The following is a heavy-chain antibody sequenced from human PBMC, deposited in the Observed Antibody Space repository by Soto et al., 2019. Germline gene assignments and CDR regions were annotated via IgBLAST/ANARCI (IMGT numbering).Heavy chain of an antibody. CDR3: AKDIGFQQHLFVFDL. CDR1: APPFSHHP. CDR2: IIPMFSSS. J-gene: IGHJ4*02. D-gene: IGHD3-10*02. V-gene: IGHV1-69*13. Sequence: SVKVSCNASAPPFSHHPLPSVPHAPGQGLEWMGGIIPMFSSSSFAQKFQGRLTITADDSTSTAYMSLSSLGSADTAMYYCAKDIGFQQHLFVFDLWGPGTLVTVSS.